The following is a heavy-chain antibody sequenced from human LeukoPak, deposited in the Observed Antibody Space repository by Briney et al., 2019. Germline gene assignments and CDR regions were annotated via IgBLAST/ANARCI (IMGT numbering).Heavy chain of an antibody. Sequence: ASVKVSCKASGYTFTGYYMHWVRQAPGQGLEWMGWINPNSGDTNYAQKFQGRVTMTRDTSINTAYMQLSRLRSEDTAVYYCARDNSWYSFTGYAFDIWGQGTMVTISS. V-gene: IGHV1-2*02. CDR3: ARDNSWYSFTGYAFDI. CDR2: INPNSGDT. J-gene: IGHJ3*02. D-gene: IGHD6-13*01. CDR1: GYTFTGYY.